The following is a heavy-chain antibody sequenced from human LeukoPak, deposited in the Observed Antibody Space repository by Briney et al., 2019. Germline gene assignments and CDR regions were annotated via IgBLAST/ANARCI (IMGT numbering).Heavy chain of an antibody. Sequence: PSETLSLTCSVSVYSISSGYYWGWIRQPPGRGLGWIGNIYHSGNTYYSPSLKSRVTISVDTSKHQFSLKLTSVTAADTAFYHCARRLATNSSSWDCWGQGTLVTVSS. V-gene: IGHV4-38-2*01. CDR2: IYHSGNT. CDR1: VYSISSGYY. CDR3: ARRLATNSSSWDC. D-gene: IGHD6-13*01. J-gene: IGHJ4*02.